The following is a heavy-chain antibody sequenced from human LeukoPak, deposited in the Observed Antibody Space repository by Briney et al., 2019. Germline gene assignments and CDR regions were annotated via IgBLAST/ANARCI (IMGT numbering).Heavy chain of an antibody. CDR3: AKDISVAVAGTAIFDY. J-gene: IGHJ4*02. V-gene: IGHV3-9*01. Sequence: GGSLRLSCAASGFTFSSYAMSRVRQAPGKGLEWVSGISWNSGSIGYADSVKGRFTISRDNAKNSLYLQMNSLRAEDTALYYCAKDISVAVAGTAIFDYWGQGTLVTVSS. CDR2: ISWNSGSI. CDR1: GFTFSSYA. D-gene: IGHD6-19*01.